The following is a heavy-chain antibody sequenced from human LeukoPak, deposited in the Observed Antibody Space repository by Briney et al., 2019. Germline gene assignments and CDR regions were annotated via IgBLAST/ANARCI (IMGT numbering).Heavy chain of an antibody. J-gene: IGHJ4*02. V-gene: IGHV3-30-3*01. D-gene: IGHD6-13*01. Sequence: GRSLRLSCAASGFTFSSYAMHWVRQAPGKGLEWVAVISYDGSNKYYADSVKGRFTISRDNSKNTLYLQMNSLRAEDTAVYYCARVPWGSSSWFYFDYWGQGTLVTVSS. CDR1: GFTFSSYA. CDR2: ISYDGSNK. CDR3: ARVPWGSSSWFYFDY.